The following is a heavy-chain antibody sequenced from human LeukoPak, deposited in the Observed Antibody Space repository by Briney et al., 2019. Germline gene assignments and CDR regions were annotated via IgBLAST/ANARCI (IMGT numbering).Heavy chain of an antibody. D-gene: IGHD7-27*01. J-gene: IGHJ2*01. CDR1: GFTVRSYD. Sequence: GGSLRLSCAASGFTVRSYDMHWVRQVAGKGLEWVSAISTASNPHYAASVQGRITIFRANAENSLYLQMNSLSAEDTAVYYCARELGIEGYWYFDLWGRGTLVTVSS. V-gene: IGHV3-13*05. CDR3: ARELGIEGYWYFDL. CDR2: ISTASNP.